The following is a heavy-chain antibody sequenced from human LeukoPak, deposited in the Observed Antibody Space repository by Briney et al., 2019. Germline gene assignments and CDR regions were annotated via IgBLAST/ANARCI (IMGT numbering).Heavy chain of an antibody. D-gene: IGHD1-26*01. CDR1: GYTFTSHG. CDR2: ISAYNGDT. V-gene: IGHV1-18*01. CDR3: ARGPHILYIVGASHPIDY. Sequence: ASVKVSCKASGYTFTSHGISWVRQAPGQGLEWMGWISAYNGDTKYAQNLQGRVTLTTYTLTTTAYLELRSLTSDDTAVYYCARGPHILYIVGASHPIDYWGQGTLVTVSS. J-gene: IGHJ4*02.